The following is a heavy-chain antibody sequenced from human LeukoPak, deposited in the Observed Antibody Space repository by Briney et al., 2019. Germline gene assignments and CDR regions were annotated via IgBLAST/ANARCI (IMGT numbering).Heavy chain of an antibody. J-gene: IGHJ2*01. CDR3: AKGKDTLNPYWYFDV. CDR2: INWSGVST. Sequence: GGPLRLSCAASGFTFDDYAMSWVRQAPGKGLEWVSGINWSGVSTGYADSVKGRFTISRDNTKNSLFLQMNSLRAEDTAFYYSAKGKDTLNPYWYFDVWGRGTLVTVSS. V-gene: IGHV3-20*04. CDR1: GFTFDDYA. D-gene: IGHD2-15*01.